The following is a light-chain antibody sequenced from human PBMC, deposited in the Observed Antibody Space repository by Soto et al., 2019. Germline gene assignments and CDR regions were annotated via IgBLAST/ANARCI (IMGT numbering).Light chain of an antibody. CDR2: GVS. CDR3: SSYTSSSTVV. V-gene: IGLV2-14*03. CDR1: SSDVGGYSY. J-gene: IGLJ2*01. Sequence: QSALTQPASVSGSPGQSITISCTGTSSDVGGYSYVSWYQQHPGKAPKLMIYGVSNRPSGVSNRFSGSKSGNTASLTITGLQAEDEDDYYCSSYTSSSTVVFGGGTKLTVL.